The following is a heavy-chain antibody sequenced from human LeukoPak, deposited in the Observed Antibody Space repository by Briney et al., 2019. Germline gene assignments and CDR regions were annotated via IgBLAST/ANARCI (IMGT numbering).Heavy chain of an antibody. CDR3: AREYYYDSSGYPYYFDY. D-gene: IGHD3-22*01. CDR2: IIPIFGTA. J-gene: IGHJ4*02. Sequence: ASVKVSCKASGGTFSSYAISWVRQAPGQGLEWMGGIIPIFGTANYAQKFQGRVTITADESTSTAYMELSSLRSEDTAVYYCAREYYYDSSGYPYYFDYWGQGTLVTVSS. V-gene: IGHV1-69*13. CDR1: GGTFSSYA.